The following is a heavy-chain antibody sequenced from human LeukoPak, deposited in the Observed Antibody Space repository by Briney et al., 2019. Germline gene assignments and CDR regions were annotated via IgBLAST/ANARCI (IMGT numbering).Heavy chain of an antibody. Sequence: PSETLSLTCTVPGDSISSYYWSWIRQPPGKGLEWIGYMHNGVHTNYNPSLKGRVTISGDTSKSQLSLRLASVTAADTAVYYCAATIKRDYGDTNLDYWGEGTLVTVSS. J-gene: IGHJ4*02. CDR3: AATIKRDYGDTNLDY. CDR1: GDSISSYY. CDR2: MHNGVHT. D-gene: IGHD4/OR15-4a*01. V-gene: IGHV4-59*01.